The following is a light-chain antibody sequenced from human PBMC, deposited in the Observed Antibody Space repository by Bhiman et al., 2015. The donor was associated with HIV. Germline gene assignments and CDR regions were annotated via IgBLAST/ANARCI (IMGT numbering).Light chain of an antibody. CDR3: AAWDDSLNGQV. CDR2: GDN. V-gene: IGLV1-50*01. CDR1: SSNIGAGFD. J-gene: IGLJ2*01. Sequence: QSVLTQPPSVSGAPGQRVTISCIGSSSNIGAGFDVHWYQQLPGTAPKLLIYGDNSRPSGVPDRFSGSKSGTSASLAISGLQAEDEADYYCAAWDDSLNGQVFGGGTKLTVL.